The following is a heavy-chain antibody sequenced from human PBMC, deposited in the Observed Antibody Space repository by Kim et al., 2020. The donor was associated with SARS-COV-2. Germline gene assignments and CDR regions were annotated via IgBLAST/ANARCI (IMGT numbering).Heavy chain of an antibody. CDR2: ISGSGGST. CDR3: AKVLGYCSGGSCGIFDY. J-gene: IGHJ4*02. Sequence: GGSLRLSCAASGFTFSSYAMSWVRQAPGKGLEWVSAISGSGGSTYYADSVKGRFTISRDNSKNTLYLQMNSLRAEDTAVYYCAKVLGYCSGGSCGIFDYWGQGTLVTVSS. D-gene: IGHD2-15*01. V-gene: IGHV3-23*01. CDR1: GFTFSSYA.